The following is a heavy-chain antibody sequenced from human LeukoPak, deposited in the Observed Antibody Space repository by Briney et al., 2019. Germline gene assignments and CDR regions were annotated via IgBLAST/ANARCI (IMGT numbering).Heavy chain of an antibody. D-gene: IGHD6-13*01. J-gene: IGHJ3*01. V-gene: IGHV3-9*01. Sequence: GGSLRLSCAASALTFSKYAMHWVRQAPGKGLEWVSGISWSSGNIGYADSVKGRFTISRDNAKNSLYLQMNSLRAEDTAVYYCVRGVSISSTWYNDLWGQGTMVTVSS. CDR2: ISWSSGNI. CDR3: VRGVSISSTWYNDL. CDR1: ALTFSKYA.